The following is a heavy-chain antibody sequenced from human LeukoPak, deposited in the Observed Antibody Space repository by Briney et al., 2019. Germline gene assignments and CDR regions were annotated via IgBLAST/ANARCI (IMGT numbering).Heavy chain of an antibody. J-gene: IGHJ4*02. V-gene: IGHV1-18*01. D-gene: IGHD6-25*01. CDR1: GYSFTSYG. CDR3: AREALNSGAWIF. Sequence: GASVKVSCKASGYSFTSYGIYWGRQAPGQGLEWMGWTSTFNSRTHTARNFQGRVTMTTDTSATTAYLEVSGLTSNDTAVYYCAREALNSGAWIFWGQGSLVIVSS. CDR2: TSTFNSRT.